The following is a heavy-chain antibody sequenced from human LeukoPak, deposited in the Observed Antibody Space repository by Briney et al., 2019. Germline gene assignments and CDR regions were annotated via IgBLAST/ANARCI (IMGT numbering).Heavy chain of an antibody. CDR2: ISASGGST. D-gene: IGHD2-21*01. Sequence: GGSLRLSCAASGFIFSSYAMTWVRQAPGKGLEWVSAISASGGSTYYADSVKGRFTISRDSSKNTLYLQMSSLRVEDTAVYYCAKPQQIANFDFWGQGTLVTVS. CDR3: AKPQQIANFDF. CDR1: GFIFSSYA. V-gene: IGHV3-23*01. J-gene: IGHJ4*02.